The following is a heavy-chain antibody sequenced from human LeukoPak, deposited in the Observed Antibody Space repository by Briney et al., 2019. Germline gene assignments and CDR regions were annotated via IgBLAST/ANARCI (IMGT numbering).Heavy chain of an antibody. D-gene: IGHD1-26*01. CDR2: VGALGDT. CDR1: GFSFETYD. J-gene: IGHJ4*02. CDR3: ARAVGGPSGSYYNY. Sequence: GGSLRLSCAASGFSFETYDMHWVRRPTGRGLEWVSAVGALGDTYYPGSVKDRFTISRENAKNSLYLQMNSLRAEDTAVYCCARAVGGPSGSYYNYWGQGTLVTVSS. V-gene: IGHV3-13*01.